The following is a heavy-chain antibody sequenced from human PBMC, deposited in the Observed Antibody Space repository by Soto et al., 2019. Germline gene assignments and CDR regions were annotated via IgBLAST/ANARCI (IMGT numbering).Heavy chain of an antibody. J-gene: IGHJ3*02. D-gene: IGHD3-10*01. CDR3: ARSGFPVAFDI. CDR2: ISSTGSTK. V-gene: IGHV3-11*01. CDR1: GLTFSDYD. Sequence: LRLSCAASGLTFSDYDMSWIRQAPGKGLEWVSYISSTGSTKYYADSVKGRFTMSRDNAKNSLFLQMNSLRAEDTAVYYCARSGFPVAFDIWGQGTMVTVSS.